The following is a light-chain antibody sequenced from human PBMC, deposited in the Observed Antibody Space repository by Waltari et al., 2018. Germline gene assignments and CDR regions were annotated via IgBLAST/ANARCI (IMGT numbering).Light chain of an antibody. CDR2: DAS. V-gene: IGKV3-20*01. CDR1: QSISRF. J-gene: IGKJ1*01. Sequence: EIMLTQSPGTLPLSPGERATRSCRASQSISRFLAWYRQIPGQAPRLLIYDASTRATGIPDRFSGSGSGTDFSLIISRLEPEDIAVYYCQKYGSLPATFGQGTKVEIK. CDR3: QKYGSLPAT.